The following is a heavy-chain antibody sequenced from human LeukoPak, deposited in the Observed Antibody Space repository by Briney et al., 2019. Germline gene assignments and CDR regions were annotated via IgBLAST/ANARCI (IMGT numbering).Heavy chain of an antibody. CDR2: ISAYNGNT. V-gene: IGHV1-18*01. CDR3: ARDRSDSGDYVLLDN. CDR1: GYTFTSYG. Sequence: GASVKVSCKASGYTFTSYGISWVRQAPGQGLEWMRWISAYNGNTNYAQKLQGRVTMTTDTSTSTAYMEVRSLRSDDTAVYYCARDRSDSGDYVLLDNWGQGTLVTVSS. D-gene: IGHD4-17*01. J-gene: IGHJ4*02.